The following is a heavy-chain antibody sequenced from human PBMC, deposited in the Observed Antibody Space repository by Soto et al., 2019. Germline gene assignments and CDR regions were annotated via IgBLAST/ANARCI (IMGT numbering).Heavy chain of an antibody. CDR1: DGYFRRYC. D-gene: IGHD2-15*01. V-gene: IGHV4-34*01. Sequence: PSETKSVTCAVDDGYFRRYCGNCVRKKTEKGLEWIGEINRSASTNYNPSLKSRVTISVDTSKNQFSLELTSVTAADTAVYYCARVEYCTGGSCYASDYWGRGSLVTVSS. J-gene: IGHJ4*02. CDR3: ARVEYCTGGSCYASDY. CDR2: INRSAST.